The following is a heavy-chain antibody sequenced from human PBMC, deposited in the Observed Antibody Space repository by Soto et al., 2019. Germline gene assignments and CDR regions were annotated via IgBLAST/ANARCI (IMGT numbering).Heavy chain of an antibody. J-gene: IGHJ5*02. CDR3: ARLHCDSPNCVPLDP. V-gene: IGHV4-39*01. CDR2: MYYSGTS. D-gene: IGHD3-22*01. Sequence: QLQLQESGPGLVKPSETLSLTCTVSGGSISDDTYYWGWIRQPPGKGLEWIGSMYYSGTSSYNPSPKSRVSXPXXXSXXQLSLRLTSVTAADTAVYYCARLHCDSPNCVPLDPWGQGTLVTVSS. CDR1: GGSISDDTYY.